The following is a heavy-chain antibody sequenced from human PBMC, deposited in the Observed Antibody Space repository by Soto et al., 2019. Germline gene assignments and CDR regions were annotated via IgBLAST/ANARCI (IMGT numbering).Heavy chain of an antibody. J-gene: IGHJ3*02. CDR2: ISASGGET. CDR3: AQPRGYGVFDAYDI. CDR1: GFTFSTYA. V-gene: IGHV3-23*01. Sequence: GGSLRLSCAASGFTFSTYAMSWVRQAPGKGLEWVSAISASGGETYYADSLRGRFTISRDNSINTLYLQMNSLRTEDTAVYYCAQPRGYGVFDAYDIWGQGALVTVSS. D-gene: IGHD4-17*01.